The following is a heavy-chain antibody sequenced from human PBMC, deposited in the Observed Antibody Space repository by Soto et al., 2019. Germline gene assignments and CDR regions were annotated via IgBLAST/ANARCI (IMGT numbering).Heavy chain of an antibody. CDR1: GVSVSSGDYY. Sequence: QVQLQESGPGLVKPSQTLSLSCNVYGVSVSSGDYYWSWIRQHAGGGLEWIGYIDRSGSTYYKPSLRGRVIMSVDTSTNQIYLRLFSVTAADTAMYYCARDSGGNSENYYGLDVWGHGTTVTVSS. CDR3: ARDSGGNSENYYGLDV. J-gene: IGHJ6*02. CDR2: IDRSGST. D-gene: IGHD1-1*01. V-gene: IGHV4-31*03.